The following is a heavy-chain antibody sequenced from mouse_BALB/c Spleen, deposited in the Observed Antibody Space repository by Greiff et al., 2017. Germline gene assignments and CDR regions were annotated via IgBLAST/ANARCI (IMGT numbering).Heavy chain of an antibody. CDR1: GFTFSSYA. V-gene: IGHV5-6-5*01. Sequence: EVQRVESGGGLVKPGGSLKLSCAASGFTFSSYAMSWVRQTPEKRLEWVASISSGGSTYYPDSVKGRFTISRDNARNILYLQMSSLRSEDTAMYYCARGDYYGSSPYYYAMDYWGQGTSVTVSS. D-gene: IGHD1-1*01. J-gene: IGHJ4*01. CDR2: ISSGGST. CDR3: ARGDYYGSSPYYYAMDY.